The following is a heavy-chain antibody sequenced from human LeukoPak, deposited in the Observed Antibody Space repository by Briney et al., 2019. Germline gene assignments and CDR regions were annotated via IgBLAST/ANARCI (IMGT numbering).Heavy chain of an antibody. CDR1: GGSISSYY. D-gene: IGHD2-15*01. CDR2: IYYSGST. Sequence: SETLSLTCTVSGGSISSYYWSWIRQPPGKGLEWIGYIYYSGSTNYNPSLKSRVTISVDTSKDQFSLKLSSVTAADTAVYYCARGHCSGGSCLSHYFDYWGQGTLVTVSS. J-gene: IGHJ4*02. V-gene: IGHV4-59*12. CDR3: ARGHCSGGSCLSHYFDY.